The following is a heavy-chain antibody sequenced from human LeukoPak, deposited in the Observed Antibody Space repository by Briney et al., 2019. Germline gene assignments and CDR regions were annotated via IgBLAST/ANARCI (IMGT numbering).Heavy chain of an antibody. V-gene: IGHV3-73*01. J-gene: IGHJ2*01. D-gene: IGHD2-21*02. CDR1: GFTFSSYG. Sequence: GGTLRLSCAASGFTFSSYGMSWVRQASGKGLEWVGGIRSKANSYATAYAASVKGRFTISRDDSKNTAYLQMNSLKTEDTAVYYCTRLGLSLAYCGGDCSYWYFDLWGRGTLVTVSS. CDR3: TRLGLSLAYCGGDCSYWYFDL. CDR2: IRSKANSYAT.